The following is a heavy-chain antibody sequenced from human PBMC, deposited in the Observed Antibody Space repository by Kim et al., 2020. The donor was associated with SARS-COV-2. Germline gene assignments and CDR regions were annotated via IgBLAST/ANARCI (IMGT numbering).Heavy chain of an antibody. J-gene: IGHJ6*02. V-gene: IGHV7-4-1*02. Sequence: ASVKVSCKASGYTFTSYAMNWVRQAPGQGLEWMGWINTNTGNPTYAQGFTGRFVFSLDTSVSTAYLQISSLKAEDTAVYYCARNMITFGGVIVMSYYGMDVWGQGTTVTVSS. D-gene: IGHD3-16*02. CDR3: ARNMITFGGVIVMSYYGMDV. CDR1: GYTFTSYA. CDR2: INTNTGNP.